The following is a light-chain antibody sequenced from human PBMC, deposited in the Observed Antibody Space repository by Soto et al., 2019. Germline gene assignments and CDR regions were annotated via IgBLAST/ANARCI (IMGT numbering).Light chain of an antibody. J-gene: IGKJ5*01. V-gene: IGKV3-11*01. Sequence: EIVMTQSPATLTVAPGERSTLSCRAGQSVSSNLAWYQQKPGQAPRLFIYDASNRATGIPARFSGSGSGTDFTLTISSLEPEDFAVYYCQQRSKWPITLGQGTRLEIK. CDR2: DAS. CDR1: QSVSSN. CDR3: QQRSKWPIT.